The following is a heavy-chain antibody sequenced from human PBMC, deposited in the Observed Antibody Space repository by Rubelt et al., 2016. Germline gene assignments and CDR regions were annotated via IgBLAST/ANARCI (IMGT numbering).Heavy chain of an antibody. CDR2: ISAYNGNT. V-gene: IGHV1-18*01. Sequence: QVQLVQSGAEVKKPGASVKVSCKASGYTFTSYGISWVRQAPGQGLEWMGWISAYNGNTNYAQKRQGRVTMTTETSTRTAYMELRGLRSDDTAVYYCARDRIRIAARQGWYFDLWGRGTLVTVSS. D-gene: IGHD6-6*01. CDR1: GYTFTSYG. J-gene: IGHJ2*01. CDR3: ARDRIRIAARQGWYFDL.